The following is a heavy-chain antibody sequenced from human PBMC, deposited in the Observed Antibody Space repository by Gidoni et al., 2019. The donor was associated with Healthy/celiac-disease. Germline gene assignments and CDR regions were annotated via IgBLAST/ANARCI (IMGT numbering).Heavy chain of an antibody. CDR2: IYYSGST. CDR1: GGSIRSSSYY. CDR3: ARARPEYYGSGSLFDY. D-gene: IGHD3-10*01. V-gene: IGHV4-39*07. J-gene: IGHJ4*02. Sequence: QLQLQESGPGLVKPSETLSLTCTVSGGSIRSSSYYWGWIRQPPGKVLDWIGSIYYSGSTYDNPSLKSRVTISVDTSKNQFSLKLSSGTAADTAVYYCARARPEYYGSGSLFDYWGQVTLVTVSS.